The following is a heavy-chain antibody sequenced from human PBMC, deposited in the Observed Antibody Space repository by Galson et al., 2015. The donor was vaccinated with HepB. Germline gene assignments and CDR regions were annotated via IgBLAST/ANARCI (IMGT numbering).Heavy chain of an antibody. CDR3: ARVLWFGERYFDY. J-gene: IGHJ4*02. CDR2: ISSSSSYI. V-gene: IGHV3-21*01. CDR1: GFTFSSYS. Sequence: SLRLSCAASGFTFSSYSMNWVRQAPGKGLEWVSSISSSSSYIYYADSVKGRFTISRDNAKNSLYLQMNSLRAEDTAVYYCARVLWFGERYFDYWGQGTLVTVSS. D-gene: IGHD3-10*01.